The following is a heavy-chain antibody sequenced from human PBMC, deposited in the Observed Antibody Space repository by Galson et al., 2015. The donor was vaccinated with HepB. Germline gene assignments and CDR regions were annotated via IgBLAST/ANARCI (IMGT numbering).Heavy chain of an antibody. CDR1: GYTFTSYG. CDR2: ISAYNGNT. J-gene: IGHJ5*02. V-gene: IGHV1-18*04. Sequence: SVKVSCKASGYTFTSYGISWVRQAPGQGLEWMGWISAYNGNTNYAQKLQGRVTMTTDTSTSTAYMELRSLRSDDTAVYYCARVYSSSWYNWLDPWGQGTLVTVSS. D-gene: IGHD6-13*01. CDR3: ARVYSSSWYNWLDP.